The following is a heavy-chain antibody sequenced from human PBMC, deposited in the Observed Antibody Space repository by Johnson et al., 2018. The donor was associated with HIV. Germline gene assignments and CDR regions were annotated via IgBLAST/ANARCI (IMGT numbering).Heavy chain of an antibody. CDR2: IGTGGDT. CDR3: ARSRWGSTLGALDI. Sequence: MMLVESGGDVVRPGGSLRISCVASGFKLYEYDVSWVRQVPGKGLEWVSGIGTGGDTHYPDSVKGRFTISRENAKNSLYIQMNSLRAGDTAVYYCARSRWGSTLGALDIWGQGTLVTVSS. J-gene: IGHJ3*02. CDR1: GFKLYEYD. D-gene: IGHD1-26*01. V-gene: IGHV3-13*01.